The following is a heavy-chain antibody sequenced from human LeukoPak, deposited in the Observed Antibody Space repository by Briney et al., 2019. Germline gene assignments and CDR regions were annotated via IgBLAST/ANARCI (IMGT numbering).Heavy chain of an antibody. Sequence: PSETLSLTCAVYGGSFSGYYWSWIRQPPGKGLEWIGEIIHSGSTNYNPSLKSRVTISVDTSKSQFSLKLSSVTAADTAVYYCARGPALDFWSGHRPYYYGMDVWGQGTTVTVSS. CDR2: IIHSGST. V-gene: IGHV4-34*01. CDR1: GGSFSGYY. J-gene: IGHJ6*02. D-gene: IGHD3-3*01. CDR3: ARGPALDFWSGHRPYYYGMDV.